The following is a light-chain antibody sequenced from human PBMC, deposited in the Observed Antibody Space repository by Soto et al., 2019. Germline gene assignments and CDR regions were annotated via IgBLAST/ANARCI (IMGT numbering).Light chain of an antibody. V-gene: IGKV3-11*01. Sequence: EIVLTQSPATLSLSPGERATLSCRASQSVSSYLAWYQQKPGQAPRLLIYDASNRATGIPARFSGSGSGTDLTLTISSLEPEDFAVYCCQQRSNWPRTFGQGTKLEIK. CDR1: QSVSSY. CDR3: QQRSNWPRT. CDR2: DAS. J-gene: IGKJ2*01.